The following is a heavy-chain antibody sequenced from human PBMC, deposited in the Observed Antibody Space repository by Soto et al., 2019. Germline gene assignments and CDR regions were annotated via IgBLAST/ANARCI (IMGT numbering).Heavy chain of an antibody. CDR1: GFTFTRYS. V-gene: IGHV3-21*06. CDR3: ARESEDLTSNFDY. CDR2: ISSTTNYI. Sequence: EVQLVESGGGLVKPGGSLSLSGAASGFTFTRYSINWVGQAPGKGLEWVSSISSTTNYIYYGDSMKGRFTISRDNAKNSLYLEMNSLRAEDTAVYYCARESEDLTSNFDYWGQGTLVTVSS. J-gene: IGHJ4*02.